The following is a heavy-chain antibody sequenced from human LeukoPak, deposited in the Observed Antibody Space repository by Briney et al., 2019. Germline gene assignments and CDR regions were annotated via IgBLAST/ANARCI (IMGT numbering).Heavy chain of an antibody. CDR2: ISGSGGAT. Sequence: SGGSLRLSCAASGFTFNNYAMSWVRQAPGKGLEWVSAISGSGGATYYADSVKGRFTISRDNSKNTLYLQMNSLRAEDTAVYYCARDLYGAERGYWGQGTLVTVSS. J-gene: IGHJ4*02. CDR1: GFTFNNYA. CDR3: ARDLYGAERGY. D-gene: IGHD4-17*01. V-gene: IGHV3-23*01.